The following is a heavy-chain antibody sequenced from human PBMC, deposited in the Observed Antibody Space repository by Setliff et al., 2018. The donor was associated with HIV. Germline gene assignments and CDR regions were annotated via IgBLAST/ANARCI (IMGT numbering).Heavy chain of an antibody. V-gene: IGHV1-69*05. J-gene: IGHJ4*02. D-gene: IGHD3-22*01. CDR1: GGTFSSYA. CDR3: AGGMDYYDTSGYYQYYFDY. CDR2: IIPIFGTT. Sequence: SVKVSCKASGGTFSSYAISWVRQAPGQGLEWMGGIIPIFGTTNYAQKFQGRVTITTDESTTTAYMELSSLRSEDTALYYCAGGMDYYDTSGYYQYYFDYWGQGTLVTFSS.